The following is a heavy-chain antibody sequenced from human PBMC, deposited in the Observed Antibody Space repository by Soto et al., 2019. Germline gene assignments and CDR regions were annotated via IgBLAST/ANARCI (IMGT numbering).Heavy chain of an antibody. J-gene: IGHJ6*02. CDR3: AKSPTPGSAPPSYYGMDV. D-gene: IGHD7-27*01. V-gene: IGHV1-69*02. CDR2: IIPVLGVE. CDR1: GGSFSSYI. Sequence: QVQLVQSGAEVKKPGSSVKVSCKASGGSFSSYIVSWVRQAPGQGLEWMGRIIPVLGVEYYAQKFQGRVTITADKSTSTAYMELSSLRSEDTAVYYCAKSPTPGSAPPSYYGMDVWGLGTTVTVS.